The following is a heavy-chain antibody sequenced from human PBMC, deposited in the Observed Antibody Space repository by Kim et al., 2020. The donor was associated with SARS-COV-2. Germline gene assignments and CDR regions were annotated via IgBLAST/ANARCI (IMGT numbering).Heavy chain of an antibody. CDR1: GFTFSSYS. Sequence: GGSLRLSCAASGFTFSSYSMNWVRQAPGKGLEWVSSISSSGSYIYYADSMKGRFTISRDNAKNSLYLQMNSLRAEDTAVYYCARVLTIALADFCYWGPG. D-gene: IGHD1-1*01. V-gene: IGHV3-21*01. CDR3: ARVLTIALADFCY. CDR2: ISSSGSYI. J-gene: IGHJ4*02.